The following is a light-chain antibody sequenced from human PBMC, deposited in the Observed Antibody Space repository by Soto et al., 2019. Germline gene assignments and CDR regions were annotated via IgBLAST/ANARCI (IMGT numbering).Light chain of an antibody. J-gene: IGKJ1*01. CDR1: QGISRY. V-gene: IGKV1-8*01. CDR3: QQYYSFPRT. Sequence: AIRMTQSPSSFSASTGDRVTITCRARQGISRYLACYQQKPGKAPKLLIYAASTLQSGVPSRFSGSGSGTEFTLTISSLQPEDFATYYCQQYYSFPRTFGQGTKVDIK. CDR2: AAS.